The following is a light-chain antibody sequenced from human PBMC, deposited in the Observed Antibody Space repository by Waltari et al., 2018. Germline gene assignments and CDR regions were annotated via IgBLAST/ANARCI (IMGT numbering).Light chain of an antibody. CDR2: TAS. CDR1: QTISRF. CDR3: QQSDSLPLT. Sequence: SLSASVGDRVTITCRASQTISRFLNWYQQKPGKAPQLLIYTASNLQDGVPSRFSGSGSGSDFTLTISSLHPEDFGTYYCQQSDSLPLTFAGGTTVEI. J-gene: IGKJ4*01. V-gene: IGKV1-39*01.